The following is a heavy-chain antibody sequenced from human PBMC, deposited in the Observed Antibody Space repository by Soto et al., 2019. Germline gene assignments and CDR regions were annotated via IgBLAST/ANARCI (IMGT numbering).Heavy chain of an antibody. CDR2: ITAGNGNT. CDR3: ARDMAHSSGHLAVAY. D-gene: IGHD6-19*01. CDR1: GYTFTSYA. Sequence: ASVKVSCKASGYTFTSYAMHWVRQAPGQRLEWMGWITAGNGNTKYSQKFQGRVTITRDTSASTAYMELSSLRSEDTAVYYCARDMAHSSGHLAVAYWGQGTLVTVSS. V-gene: IGHV1-3*01. J-gene: IGHJ4*02.